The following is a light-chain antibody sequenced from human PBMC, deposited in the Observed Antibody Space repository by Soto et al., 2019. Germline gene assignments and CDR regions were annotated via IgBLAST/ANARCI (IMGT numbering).Light chain of an antibody. CDR3: QQYYGIPYT. CDR2: WAS. V-gene: IGKV4-1*01. J-gene: IGKJ2*01. Sequence: DIVMTQSPDSLAVSLGERATINCKSSQSVFYSSNNKNYLAWYQQKPGQPPSLLIYWASTRESGVPDRFSGSGSGPDFTLTISSLQAEDVAVYYCQQYYGIPYTFGQGTKLEIK. CDR1: QSVFYSSNNKNY.